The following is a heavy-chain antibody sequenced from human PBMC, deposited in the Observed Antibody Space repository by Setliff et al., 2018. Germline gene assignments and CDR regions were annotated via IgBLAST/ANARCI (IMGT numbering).Heavy chain of an antibody. CDR2: IDYSGST. CDR3: ARDGLGAFSLRSMDV. V-gene: IGHV4-59*01. D-gene: IGHD3-3*02. CDR1: GGSISSYY. Sequence: PSETLSLTCTVSGGSISSYYWSWIRQPPGKGLEWIGYIDYSGSTNYNPPLKSRVTISLDTSKNQFSLQLSSVTAADTAVYYCARDGLGAFSLRSMDVWGKGTTVTVS. J-gene: IGHJ6*03.